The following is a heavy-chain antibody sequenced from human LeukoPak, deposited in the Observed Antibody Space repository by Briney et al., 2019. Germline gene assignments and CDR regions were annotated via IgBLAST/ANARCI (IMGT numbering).Heavy chain of an antibody. Sequence: GGSLRLSCAASGFTFSSYSMNWVRQAPGKGLGWVSSISSSSSYIYYADSVKGRFTISRDNAKNSLYLQMNSLRAEDTAVYYCARDGHSYGYGYYWGQGTLVTVSS. CDR2: ISSSSSYI. J-gene: IGHJ4*02. CDR1: GFTFSSYS. CDR3: ARDGHSYGYGYY. V-gene: IGHV3-21*01. D-gene: IGHD5-18*01.